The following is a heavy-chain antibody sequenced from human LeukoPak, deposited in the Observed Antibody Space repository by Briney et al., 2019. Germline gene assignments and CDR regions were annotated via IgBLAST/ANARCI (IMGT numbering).Heavy chain of an antibody. CDR2: IYTSGRT. D-gene: IGHD2-2*01. Sequence: SETLSLTCTVSGGSISSYYWSWIRQPAGKGLEWIGHIYTSGRTNYNPSLKSRVTMSVDTSKNQFSLKLSSVTAADTAVYYCAREALGYCSSSSCPSYYYYYMDVWGKGTTVTVSS. J-gene: IGHJ6*03. CDR3: AREALGYCSSSSCPSYYYYYMDV. V-gene: IGHV4-4*07. CDR1: GGSISSYY.